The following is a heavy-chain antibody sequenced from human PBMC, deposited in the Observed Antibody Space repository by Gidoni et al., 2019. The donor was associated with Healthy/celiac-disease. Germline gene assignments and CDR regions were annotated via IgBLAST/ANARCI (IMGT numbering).Heavy chain of an antibody. CDR2: IYYSGST. D-gene: IGHD1-26*01. CDR3: AREGWEGGFDY. J-gene: IGHJ4*02. V-gene: IGHV4-31*03. CDR1: GGSISSGGSY. Sequence: QVQLQESGPGLVKPSQTLSLTCTVSGGSISSGGSYWSWLRQHPGKGLEWIGYIYYSGSTHYNPSLKSRVTISVDTSKNQFSRKLSSGTAADTAVYYCAREGWEGGFDYWGQGTLVTVSS.